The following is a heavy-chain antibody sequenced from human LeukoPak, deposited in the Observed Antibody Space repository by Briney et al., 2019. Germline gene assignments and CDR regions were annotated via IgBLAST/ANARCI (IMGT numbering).Heavy chain of an antibody. CDR3: ARGLNYYDSSGYYWFDY. CDR2: IKEDGSEK. CDR1: GFSFSSHW. D-gene: IGHD3-22*01. V-gene: IGHV3-7*01. J-gene: IGHJ4*02. Sequence: GSLRLSCAASGFSFSSHWMSWIRQAPGKGMQWVANIKEDGSEKFYVDSLKGRFTISRDNAKNSLYLQMNSLRAEDTAVYYCARGLNYYDSSGYYWFDYWGQGTLVTVSS.